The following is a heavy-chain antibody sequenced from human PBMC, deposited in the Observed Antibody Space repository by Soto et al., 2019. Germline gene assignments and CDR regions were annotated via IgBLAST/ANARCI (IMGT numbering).Heavy chain of an antibody. V-gene: IGHV1-46*01. D-gene: IGHD3-22*01. CDR1: RYTFTSYY. CDR3: ARDPYYYDSSGYYYAAPDAFDI. CDR2: INPSGGST. J-gene: IGHJ3*02. Sequence: ASVKFCCKASRYTFTSYYMHSVRHAHGQGLEWMGIINPSGGSTSYAQKFQGRVTMTRDTSTSTVYMELSSLRSEDTAVYYCARDPYYYDSSGYYYAAPDAFDIWGQGTMVTVSS.